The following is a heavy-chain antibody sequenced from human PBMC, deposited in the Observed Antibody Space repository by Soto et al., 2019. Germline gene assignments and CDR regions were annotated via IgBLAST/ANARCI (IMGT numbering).Heavy chain of an antibody. J-gene: IGHJ4*02. CDR2: IWNDGTNE. D-gene: IGHD3-16*01. Sequence: QVQLVESGGGVVQPGTSRRLSCAASGFSFDTYAMHWVRHAPGKGLDWVAVIWNDGTNEYYSDSVKGRFTIYRDNSNNTLFLQMNSLRAEDTALYYCVTSDGQRIGEFDFWGQGTLVTVSS. V-gene: IGHV3-33*01. CDR1: GFSFDTYA. CDR3: VTSDGQRIGEFDF.